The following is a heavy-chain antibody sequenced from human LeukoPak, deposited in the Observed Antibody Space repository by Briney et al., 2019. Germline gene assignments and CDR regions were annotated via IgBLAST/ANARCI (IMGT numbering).Heavy chain of an antibody. D-gene: IGHD2-2*01. J-gene: IGHJ4*02. CDR3: AKDRRQTSEYPAFDS. Sequence: GGSLRLSCAASGFTFDDYAMHWVRQVPGKGLEWVSGINWKGNDIGYADSVKGRFIISRDNAKNSLFLQMNSLRDEDTALYYCAKDRRQTSEYPAFDSWGQGTLVIVSS. V-gene: IGHV3-9*01. CDR2: INWKGNDI. CDR1: GFTFDDYA.